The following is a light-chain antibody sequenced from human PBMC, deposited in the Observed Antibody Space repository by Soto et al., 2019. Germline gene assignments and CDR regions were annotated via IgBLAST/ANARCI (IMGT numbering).Light chain of an antibody. J-gene: IGLJ1*01. V-gene: IGLV2-14*01. CDR1: SSDIGDYNY. Sequence: QSALTQPASVSGSPGQSITISCVGTSSDIGDYNYVSWYQQHPGKVPKVIHYDVSNRPSGVSYRFSGSKTGNTASLTVSGLQSEDEADYYCCSYTRSGTLSFGTGTKVTVL. CDR3: CSYTRSGTLS. CDR2: DVS.